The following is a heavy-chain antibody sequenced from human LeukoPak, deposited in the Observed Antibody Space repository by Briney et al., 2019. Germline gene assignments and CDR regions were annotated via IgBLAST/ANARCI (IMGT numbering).Heavy chain of an antibody. V-gene: IGHV3-7*01. D-gene: IGHD6-13*01. CDR3: AREGSSSWYYYYYYMDV. CDR1: GFTLSSYW. Sequence: GGSLRLSCAASGFTLSSYWMSWVRQAPGKGLEWVANIKQDGSEKYYVDSVKGRFTISRDNAKNALYLQMNSLRAEDTAVYYCAREGSSSWYYYYYYMDVWGKGTTVTISS. J-gene: IGHJ6*03. CDR2: IKQDGSEK.